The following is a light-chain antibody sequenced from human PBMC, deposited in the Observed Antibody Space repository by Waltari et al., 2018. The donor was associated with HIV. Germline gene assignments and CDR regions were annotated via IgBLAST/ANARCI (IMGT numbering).Light chain of an antibody. CDR2: GAT. CDR1: PSVSSN. CDR3: QQYKKWPLT. J-gene: IGKJ4*02. V-gene: IGKV3D-15*01. Sequence: EIVMMQSPATLSVSLGERAILCCRASPSVSSNLAGYQRKAGQAPRLRIYGATSRDAGIPARFSGSGSGTEFTLTISSLQSEDFAVYYCQQYKKWPLTFGGGTKVGSK.